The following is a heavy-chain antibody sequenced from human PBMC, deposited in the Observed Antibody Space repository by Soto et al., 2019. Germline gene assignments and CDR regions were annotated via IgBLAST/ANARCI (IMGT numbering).Heavy chain of an antibody. D-gene: IGHD2-15*01. J-gene: IGHJ6*02. V-gene: IGHV3-15*07. CDR3: TTGSVEGF. Sequence: EVQLVDSGGGLVKPGGSLRLSCEASGFSVSKAWMNWVRQAPGKGLEWVGRIKTRDEGETTNYAAPVKGRFTISRDDSKNTLYLQMNSMKTADTAVYYCTTGSVEGFWGQGTRVTVSS. CDR2: IKTRDEGETT. CDR1: GFSVSKAW.